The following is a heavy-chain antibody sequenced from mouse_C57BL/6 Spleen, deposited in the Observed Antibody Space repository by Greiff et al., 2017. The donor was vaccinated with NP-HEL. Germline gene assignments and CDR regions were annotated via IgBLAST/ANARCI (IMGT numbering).Heavy chain of an antibody. V-gene: IGHV5-6*01. J-gene: IGHJ2*01. CDR1: GFTFSSYG. CDR3: ARQYGSRGYFDY. D-gene: IGHD1-1*01. Sequence: EVKLMESGGDLVKPGGSLKLSCAASGFTFSSYGMSWVRQTPDKRLEWVATISSGGSYTYYPDSVKGRFTISRDNAKNTLYLQMSSLKSEDTAMYYCARQYGSRGYFDYWGQGTTLTVSS. CDR2: ISSGGSYT.